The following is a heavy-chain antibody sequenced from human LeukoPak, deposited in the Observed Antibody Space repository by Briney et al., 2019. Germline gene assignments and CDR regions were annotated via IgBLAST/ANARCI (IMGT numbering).Heavy chain of an antibody. CDR3: ARGSGVVVVAAHYGMDV. V-gene: IGHV4-31*03. D-gene: IGHD2-15*01. CDR1: GGSISGGGYY. Sequence: PSQTLSLTCTVSGGSISGGGYYWSWIRQHPGKGLEWIGYIYYSGSTYYNPSLKSRVTISVDTSKNQFSLKLSSVTAADTAVYYCARGSGVVVVAAHYGMDVWGQGTTVTVSS. J-gene: IGHJ6*02. CDR2: IYYSGST.